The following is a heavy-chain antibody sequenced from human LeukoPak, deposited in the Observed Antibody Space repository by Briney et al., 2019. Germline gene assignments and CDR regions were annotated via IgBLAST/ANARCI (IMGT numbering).Heavy chain of an antibody. CDR1: GFTFSSYA. Sequence: PGRSLRLSCAASGFTFSSYAMHWVRQAPGKGLEWVAVISYDGSNKYYADSVKGRFTISRDNSKNTLYLQMNSLRAEDTAVYYCVGTPDAFDIWGQGTMVTVSS. CDR3: VGTPDAFDI. V-gene: IGHV3-30*04. D-gene: IGHD1-26*01. J-gene: IGHJ3*02. CDR2: ISYDGSNK.